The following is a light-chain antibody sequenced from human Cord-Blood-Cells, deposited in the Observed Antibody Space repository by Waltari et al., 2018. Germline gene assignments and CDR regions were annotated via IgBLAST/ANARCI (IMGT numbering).Light chain of an antibody. Sequence: QSDLTQPASVSGSPGQSITISCTGTSSDVGGYNYVSWYQQHPGKAPKLMIYDVSKRPSGVSNRFSGSKSGNTASLTISGLQAEDEADYYCSSYTSSSWVFGGGTKLTVL. CDR1: SSDVGGYNY. CDR3: SSYTSSSWV. V-gene: IGLV2-14*01. J-gene: IGLJ3*02. CDR2: DVS.